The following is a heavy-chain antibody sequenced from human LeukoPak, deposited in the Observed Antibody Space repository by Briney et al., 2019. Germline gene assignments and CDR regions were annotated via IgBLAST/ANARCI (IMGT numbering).Heavy chain of an antibody. V-gene: IGHV1-69*13. Sequence: ASVKVSCKASGGTFSSYAISWVRQAPGQGLEWMGGIIPIFGTANYAQKFQGRVTITADESTSTAYMELSSLRSEDTAVYYCARDTVEMATISYFDYWGQGTLVTVSS. CDR1: GGTFSSYA. CDR2: IIPIFGTA. CDR3: ARDTVEMATISYFDY. J-gene: IGHJ4*02. D-gene: IGHD5-24*01.